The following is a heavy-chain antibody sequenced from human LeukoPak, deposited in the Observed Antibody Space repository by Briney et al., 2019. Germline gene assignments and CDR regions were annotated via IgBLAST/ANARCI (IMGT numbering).Heavy chain of an antibody. CDR2: INPHSGGT. CDR1: GYTFTGYY. V-gene: IGHV1-2*02. Sequence: GASVKVSCKASGYTFTGYYIQWVRQAPGQGLEWMGWINPHSGGTNYAQEFQGRVTMTRDTSISTAYMELSSLRPDDTAVYYCARWTFIAAAGTDAFDIWGQGTMVTVSS. D-gene: IGHD6-13*01. CDR3: ARWTFIAAAGTDAFDI. J-gene: IGHJ3*02.